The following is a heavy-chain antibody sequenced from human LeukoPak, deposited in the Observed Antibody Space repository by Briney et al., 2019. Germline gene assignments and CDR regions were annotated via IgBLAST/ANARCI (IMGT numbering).Heavy chain of an antibody. V-gene: IGHV3-74*01. CDR1: GFTFSNYW. D-gene: IGHD1-26*01. Sequence: GGSLRLSCAASGFTFSNYWMPWVRQAPGKGLVWVSRINSDGSSTSYADSVKGRFTISRDNAKNTLYLQMNSLRADNTARYYCARDRYSGSSFPDHWGQGTLVTVSS. CDR2: INSDGSST. CDR3: ARDRYSGSSFPDH. J-gene: IGHJ5*02.